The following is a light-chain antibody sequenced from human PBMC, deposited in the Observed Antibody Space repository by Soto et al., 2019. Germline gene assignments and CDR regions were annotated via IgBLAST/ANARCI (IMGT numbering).Light chain of an antibody. CDR2: RAS. CDR3: QQYNKWPIT. J-gene: IGKJ5*01. CDR1: QSVGSL. Sequence: DIVLTQSPATLSVSPGDRATLSCRASQSVGSLLAWYQQKPGQAPRLLIYRASSRATGISGSFSGSGSGTEFTLTITSLQSEDFAVYYCQQYNKWPITFGQGTRLEIK. V-gene: IGKV3-15*01.